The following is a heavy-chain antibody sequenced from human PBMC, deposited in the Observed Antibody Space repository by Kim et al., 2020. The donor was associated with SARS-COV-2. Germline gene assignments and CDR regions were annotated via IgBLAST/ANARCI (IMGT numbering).Heavy chain of an antibody. Sequence: IKGRVTISVDTSKNQFSLKLSSVTAADTAVYYCARGRITIFGVVTEFDYWGQGTLVTVSS. D-gene: IGHD3-3*01. V-gene: IGHV4-31*02. J-gene: IGHJ4*02. CDR3: ARGRITIFGVVTEFDY.